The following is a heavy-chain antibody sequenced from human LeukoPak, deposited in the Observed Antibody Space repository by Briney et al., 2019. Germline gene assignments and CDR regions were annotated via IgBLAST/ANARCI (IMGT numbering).Heavy chain of an antibody. V-gene: IGHV1-46*01. D-gene: IGHD3-22*01. CDR3: ARGYSSGYYYARPSDY. Sequence: GASVKVSCKASGYTFTSYYMHWVRQAPGQGLEWMGIINPSGGSTSYAQKFQGRVTMTRDMSTSTVYMELSSLRTEDTAVYYCARGYSSGYYYARPSDYWGQGTLVTVSS. CDR2: INPSGGST. J-gene: IGHJ4*02. CDR1: GYTFTSYY.